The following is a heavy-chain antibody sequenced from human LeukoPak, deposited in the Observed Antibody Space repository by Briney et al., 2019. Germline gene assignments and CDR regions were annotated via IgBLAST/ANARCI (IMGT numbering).Heavy chain of an antibody. CDR1: GGSISSYY. V-gene: IGHV4-59*01. D-gene: IGHD3-22*01. CDR2: IYYSGST. J-gene: IGHJ4*02. Sequence: SETLSLTCTVSGGSISSYYWSWIRQPPGKGLEWIGYIYYSGSTNYNPSLKSRVTISVDTSKNQVSLKLSSLTAADTAVYYCARRRPGFYSLDYWGQGTLVTVSS. CDR3: ARRRPGFYSLDY.